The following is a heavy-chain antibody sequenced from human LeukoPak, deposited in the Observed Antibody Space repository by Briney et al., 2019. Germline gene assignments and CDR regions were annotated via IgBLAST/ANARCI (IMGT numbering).Heavy chain of an antibody. D-gene: IGHD4-17*01. CDR1: GFTVSSNY. CDR3: ARLFGGYGDSYWYFDL. CDR2: IYSGGST. V-gene: IGHV3-53*01. Sequence: GGSLRLSCAASGFTVSSNYMSWVRQAPGKGLEWVSVIYSGGSTYYADSMKGRFTISRDNSKNTLYLQMNSLRAEDTAVYYCARLFGGYGDSYWYFDLWGRGTLVTVSS. J-gene: IGHJ2*01.